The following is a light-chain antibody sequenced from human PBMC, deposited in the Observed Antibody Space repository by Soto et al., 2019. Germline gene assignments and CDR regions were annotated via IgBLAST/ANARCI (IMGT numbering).Light chain of an antibody. CDR2: EVN. J-gene: IGLJ2*01. V-gene: IGLV2-8*01. CDR1: SSDIGGYNY. Sequence: QSALTQPPSASGSPGQSVTISCTGTSSDIGGYNYVSWYQQHPGKVPKLIISEVNKRPSGVPDRFSGSKSGNTASLTVSGLLAEDEADYHCSSYAGDDNLVIFGGGTKLTVL. CDR3: SSYAGDDNLVI.